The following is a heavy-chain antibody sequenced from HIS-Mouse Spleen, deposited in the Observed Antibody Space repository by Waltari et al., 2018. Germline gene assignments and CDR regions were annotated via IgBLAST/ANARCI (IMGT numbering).Heavy chain of an antibody. J-gene: IGHJ2*01. CDR1: GGSISSSSYY. V-gene: IGHV4-39*07. Sequence: QLQLQESGPGLVKPSATLSLTCTVPGGSISSSSYYWAWIRQPPGKGLEWIGSIYYSGSTYYNPSLKSRVTISVDTSKNQFSLKLSSVTAADTAVYYCAREIPYSSSWYDWYFDLWGRGTLVTVSS. CDR2: IYYSGST. D-gene: IGHD6-13*01. CDR3: AREIPYSSSWYDWYFDL.